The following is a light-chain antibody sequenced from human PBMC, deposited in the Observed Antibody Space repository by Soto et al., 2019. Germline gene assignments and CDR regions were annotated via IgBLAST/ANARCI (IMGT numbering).Light chain of an antibody. CDR1: SSDVGGYNY. Sequence: QSVLTHPASLFRSTGQSITISCTGNSSDVGGYNYVSWYQQHPGKAPKLMIYDVSNRPSGVSNRFSGSKSGNTASLTISGLQAEDEADYYCSSYTSSSTLDDVFGTGTKVTVL. V-gene: IGLV2-14*01. CDR3: SSYTSSSTLDDV. CDR2: DVS. J-gene: IGLJ1*01.